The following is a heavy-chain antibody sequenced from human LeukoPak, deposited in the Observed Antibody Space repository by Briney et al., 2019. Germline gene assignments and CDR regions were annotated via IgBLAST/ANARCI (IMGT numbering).Heavy chain of an antibody. CDR3: ARHDYDFWSGYYRQDAFDI. Sequence: SETLSLTCAVSGYSISSGYYWGWIRQPPGKGLEWIGSIYHSGSTYYNPSLKSRVTISVDTSKNQFSLKLSSVTAADTAVYYCARHDYDFWSGYYRQDAFDIWGQGTMVAVSS. J-gene: IGHJ3*02. CDR1: GYSISSGYY. V-gene: IGHV4-38-2*01. D-gene: IGHD3-3*01. CDR2: IYHSGST.